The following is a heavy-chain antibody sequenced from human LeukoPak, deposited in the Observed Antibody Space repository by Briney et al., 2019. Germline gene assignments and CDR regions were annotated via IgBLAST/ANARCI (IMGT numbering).Heavy chain of an antibody. D-gene: IGHD2-8*01. CDR1: GFTFNRYN. J-gene: IGHJ6*03. CDR3: ARNMLGYNYHYMDV. Sequence: GGSLRLSCAASGFTFNRYNMNWVRRAPGKGLEWVSSISTSSSYIYYADSVKGRFTISRHNAKNSLYLQMNSLSAEDTALYYCARNMLGYNYHYMDVWGKGTTVTVSS. V-gene: IGHV3-21*01. CDR2: ISTSSSYI.